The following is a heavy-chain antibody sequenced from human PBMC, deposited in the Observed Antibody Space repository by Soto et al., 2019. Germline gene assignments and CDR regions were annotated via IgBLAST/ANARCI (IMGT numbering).Heavy chain of an antibody. CDR2: ISSGSSYR. Sequence: GGSLRLSCAASGFSFRDYYMNWIRQAPGKGLEWISDISSGSSYRNYADSVKGRFTVSRDNAKNSLFLQMSSLRAEDTAVYYCARANYYDSSGLQHWGQGTLVTVSS. J-gene: IGHJ1*01. V-gene: IGHV3-11*06. CDR3: ARANYYDSSGLQH. CDR1: GFSFRDYY. D-gene: IGHD3-22*01.